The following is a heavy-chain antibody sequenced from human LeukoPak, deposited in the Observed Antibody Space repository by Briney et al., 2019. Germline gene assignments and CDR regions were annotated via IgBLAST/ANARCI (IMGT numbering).Heavy chain of an antibody. Sequence: PGRSLRLSCAASGFTFSSYAMHWVRQAPGKGLEWVAVISYDGSNKYYADSVKGRFTISRDNSKNTLYLQMNSLRAEDTAVYYCARVDVGATLPFDYWGQGTLVTVSS. CDR1: GFTFSSYA. CDR2: ISYDGSNK. V-gene: IGHV3-30*04. J-gene: IGHJ4*02. CDR3: ARVDVGATLPFDY. D-gene: IGHD1-26*01.